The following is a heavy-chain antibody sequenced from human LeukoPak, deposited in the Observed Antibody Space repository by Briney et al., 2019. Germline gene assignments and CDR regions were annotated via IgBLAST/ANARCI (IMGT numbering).Heavy chain of an antibody. CDR3: ARTYHYYGSGSYKRTTYGMDV. Sequence: ASVTVSCKASGYIFTSYYMHWVRQAPGQGLEWMGIINPSGGSTSYAQKFQGRVTMTRDTSTSTVYMELSSLRSEDTAVYYCARTYHYYGSGSYKRTTYGMDVWGQGTTVTVSS. J-gene: IGHJ6*02. CDR1: GYIFTSYY. D-gene: IGHD3-10*01. V-gene: IGHV1-46*01. CDR2: INPSGGST.